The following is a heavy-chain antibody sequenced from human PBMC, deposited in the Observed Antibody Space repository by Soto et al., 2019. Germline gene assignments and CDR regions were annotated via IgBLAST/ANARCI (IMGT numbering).Heavy chain of an antibody. CDR1: GHTFTSYD. V-gene: IGHV1-8*01. CDR2: MNPNSGNT. CDR3: ARGPLDLLWFGELLDYYYMDV. D-gene: IGHD3-10*01. Sequence: ASVKVSCKASGHTFTSYDINWVRQATGQGLEWMGWMNPNSGNTGYAQKFQGRVTMTRNTSISTAYMELSSLRSEDTAVYYCARGPLDLLWFGELLDYYYMDVWGKGTTVTVSS. J-gene: IGHJ6*03.